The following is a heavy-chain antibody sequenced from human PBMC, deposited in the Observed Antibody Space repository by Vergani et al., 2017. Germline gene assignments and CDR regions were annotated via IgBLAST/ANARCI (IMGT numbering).Heavy chain of an antibody. J-gene: IGHJ6*02. D-gene: IGHD3-22*01. Sequence: EVQLVESGGGLVKPGGSLRLSCAASGFTFSSYSMNWVRQAPGKGLECVSSISSSGSTIYYADSVKGRFTISRDNAKNSLYLQMNSLRAEDTAVYYCARKHISNYYDSSGYYYMGYYYGMDVWGQGTTVTVSS. CDR3: ARKHISNYYDSSGYYYMGYYYGMDV. V-gene: IGHV3-21*02. CDR1: GFTFSSYS. CDR2: ISSSGSTI.